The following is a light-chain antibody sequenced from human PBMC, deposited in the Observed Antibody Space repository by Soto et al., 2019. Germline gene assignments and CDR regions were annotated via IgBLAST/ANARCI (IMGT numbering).Light chain of an antibody. V-gene: IGLV1-47*01. CDR2: RND. Sequence: QSVLTQPPSASGTPGQRVTISCSGSSSNIGSNYVYWYQQFPGSAPKLLIYRNDQRPSGVPDRFSGSQSGTSASLAISGPRYEDEADYYCAAWDDSLSAVVFGGGTQLTVL. J-gene: IGLJ2*01. CDR1: SSNIGSNY. CDR3: AAWDDSLSAVV.